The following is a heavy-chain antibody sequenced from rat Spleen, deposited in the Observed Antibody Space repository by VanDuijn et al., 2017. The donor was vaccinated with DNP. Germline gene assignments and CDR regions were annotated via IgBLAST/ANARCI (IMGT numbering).Heavy chain of an antibody. CDR2: ISYEGSST. Sequence: EVQLVESGGGLVQPGRSMKLSCAASGFTFSDYYMAWVRQAPKKGLEWVASISYEGSSTYYGDSVKGRFTISRDNTKSTLYLQIDSLRSEDTATYYCATRPSGSFDYWGQGVMVTVSS. J-gene: IGHJ2*01. V-gene: IGHV5-22*01. D-gene: IGHD5-1*01. CDR1: GFTFSDYY. CDR3: ATRPSGSFDY.